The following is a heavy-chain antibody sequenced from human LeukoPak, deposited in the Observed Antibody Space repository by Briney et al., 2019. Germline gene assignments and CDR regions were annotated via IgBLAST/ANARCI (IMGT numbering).Heavy chain of an antibody. Sequence: GGSLRLSCAASGFTFDDYAMHWVRQAPGKGLEWVSGISWNSGSIGYADSVKGRFTISRDNAKNSLYLQMNSLRAEDTAFYYCTRASSGWFHEGLDYWGQGTLVTVSS. J-gene: IGHJ4*02. CDR3: TRASSGWFHEGLDY. CDR1: GFTFDDYA. CDR2: ISWNSGSI. V-gene: IGHV3-9*01. D-gene: IGHD6-19*01.